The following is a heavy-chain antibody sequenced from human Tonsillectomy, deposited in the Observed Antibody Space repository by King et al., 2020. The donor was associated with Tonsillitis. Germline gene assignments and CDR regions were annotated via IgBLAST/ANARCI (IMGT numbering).Heavy chain of an antibody. V-gene: IGHV3-30*18. CDR2: ISNDGSNK. Sequence: QVQLVESGGGVVQPGRSLRLSCAASGFTLSSYGMHWVRQAPGKGLEWVAVISNDGSNKYYADSVKGRFSISRDNSKNTLYLQMNSLRAEDTAVYYCAKDRVGAPYDAFDIWGQGTMVTVSS. CDR3: AKDRVGAPYDAFDI. J-gene: IGHJ3*02. CDR1: GFTLSSYG. D-gene: IGHD1-26*01.